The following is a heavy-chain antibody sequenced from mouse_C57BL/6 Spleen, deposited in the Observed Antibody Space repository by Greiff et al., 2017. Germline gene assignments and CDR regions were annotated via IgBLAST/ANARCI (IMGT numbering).Heavy chain of an antibody. CDR1: GYAFSSSW. CDR3: AREVLSDY. CDR2: IYPGDGDT. Sequence: QVQLQQSGPELVKPGASVKISCKASGYAFSSSWMNWVKQRPGKGLEWIGRIYPGDGDTNYNGKFKGKATLTADKSSSTAYMQLSSLTSEDSAVSFCAREVLSDYWGQGTTLTVSS. J-gene: IGHJ2*01. V-gene: IGHV1-82*01.